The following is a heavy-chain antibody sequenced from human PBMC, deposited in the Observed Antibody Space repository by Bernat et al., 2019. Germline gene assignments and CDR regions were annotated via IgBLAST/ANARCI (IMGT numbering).Heavy chain of an antibody. V-gene: IGHV3-33*01. J-gene: IGHJ4*02. Sequence: QVQLVESGGRVVQPGTSLRLSCEASGFIFSSYGMHWVRQAPSKGLEWVGVIWWDASNTHYSDAVRGRFIISRDDSKNTLFLQMNSLRGDDTAIYYCAREGWSTLAAAGTGADYWGQGTLVSVSS. CDR3: AREGWSTLAAAGTGADY. CDR1: GFIFSSYG. CDR2: IWWDASNT. D-gene: IGHD6-13*01.